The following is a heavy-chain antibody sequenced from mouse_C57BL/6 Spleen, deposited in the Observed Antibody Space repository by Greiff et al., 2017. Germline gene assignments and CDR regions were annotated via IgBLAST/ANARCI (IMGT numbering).Heavy chain of an antibody. Sequence: VQLQQSGAELVRPGTSVKVSCKASGYAFTNYLIEWVKQRPGQGLEWIGVINPGSGGTNYNEKFKGKATLTADKSSSTAYMQLSSLTSEDSAVYCCARSRFITTVVAHWYFDVWGTGTTVTVSS. J-gene: IGHJ1*03. CDR1: GYAFTNYL. CDR3: ARSRFITTVVAHWYFDV. CDR2: INPGSGGT. V-gene: IGHV1-54*01. D-gene: IGHD1-1*01.